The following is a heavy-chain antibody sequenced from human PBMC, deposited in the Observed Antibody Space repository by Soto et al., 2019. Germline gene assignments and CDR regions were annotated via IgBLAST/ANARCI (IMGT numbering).Heavy chain of an antibody. CDR3: AKSLVFVDHAYMDV. CDR2: SIPIQGRA. D-gene: IGHD2-21*01. J-gene: IGHJ6*03. V-gene: IGHV1-69*02. CDR1: GGSFISYI. Sequence: QVQLVQSGAEVRKPGSSVKVSCEASGGSFISYIFTWVRQAPGHVLEWMGRSIPIQGRADYALKFQDRVTITADRSTQTGYMELRSLRPEDTALYYCAKSLVFVDHAYMDVWGKGTTVTVSS.